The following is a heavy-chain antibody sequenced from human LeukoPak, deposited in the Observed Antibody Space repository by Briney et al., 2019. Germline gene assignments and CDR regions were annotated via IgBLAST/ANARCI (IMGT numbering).Heavy chain of an antibody. V-gene: IGHV4-59*01. CDR1: GGSIDNSYY. CDR2: IYYSGST. D-gene: IGHD3-22*01. Sequence: SETLSLTCTVSGGSIDNSYYWSWIRQPPGKGLEWIGYIYYSGSTNYNPSLKSRVTTSVDTSKNQFSLKLSSVTAADTAVYYCARGIYYDRSGFSPLAFDYWGLGTLVTVSS. J-gene: IGHJ4*02. CDR3: ARGIYYDRSGFSPLAFDY.